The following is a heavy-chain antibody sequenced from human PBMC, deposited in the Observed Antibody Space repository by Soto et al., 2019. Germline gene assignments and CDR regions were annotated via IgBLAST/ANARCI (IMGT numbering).Heavy chain of an antibody. CDR3: ARGDELDY. CDR2: ISYDGSNK. J-gene: IGHJ4*02. Sequence: QVQLVESGGGVVQPGRSLRLSCAASGFTFSSYAMHWVRQAPGKGLEWVAVISYDGSNKYYADSVKGRFTISRDNSKNTRYLQMNSLRAEDTAVYYGARGDELDYWGQGTLVTVSS. CDR1: GFTFSSYA. V-gene: IGHV3-30-3*01.